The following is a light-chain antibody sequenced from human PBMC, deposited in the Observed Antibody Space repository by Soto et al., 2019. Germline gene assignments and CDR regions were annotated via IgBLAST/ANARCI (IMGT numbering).Light chain of an antibody. CDR2: GAS. CDR1: QVIGSRY. CDR3: QDFDSPQWT. Sequence: EIVMTQSPGTLSLSPGERATISCRASQVIGSRYLAWYHQKSGQAPRLLIYGASSRATGIPDRFSGSGSGSEFTLTINRLEPEDFAVYYCQDFDSPQWTFGQGTKVEN. J-gene: IGKJ1*01. V-gene: IGKV3-20*01.